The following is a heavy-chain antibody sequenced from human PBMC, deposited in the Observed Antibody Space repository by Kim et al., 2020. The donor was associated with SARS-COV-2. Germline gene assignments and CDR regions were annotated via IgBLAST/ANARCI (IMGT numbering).Heavy chain of an antibody. D-gene: IGHD6-13*01. CDR2: IYYSGST. CDR3: AREGSQQLPEIYFQH. CDR1: GGSISSSSYY. Sequence: SETLSLTCTVSGGSISSSSYYWGWIRQPPGKGLEWIGSIYYSGSTYYNPSLKSRVTISVDTSKNQFSLKLSSVTAADTAVYYCAREGSQQLPEIYFQHWGQGTLVTVSS. J-gene: IGHJ1*01. V-gene: IGHV4-39*01.